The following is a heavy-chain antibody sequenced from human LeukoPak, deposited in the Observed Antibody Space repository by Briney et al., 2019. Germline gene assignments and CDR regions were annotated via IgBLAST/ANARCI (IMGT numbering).Heavy chain of an antibody. Sequence: PSQTLSLTCTVSGGSISSGDYYWSWIRQPPGKGLEWIGYIYYSGSTYYNPSLKSRVTISVDTSKNQLSLKLSSVTAADTAVYYCAREVVVAAGRWFDPWGQGTLVTVSS. J-gene: IGHJ5*02. CDR3: AREVVVAAGRWFDP. D-gene: IGHD2-15*01. V-gene: IGHV4-30-4*01. CDR1: GGSISSGDYY. CDR2: IYYSGST.